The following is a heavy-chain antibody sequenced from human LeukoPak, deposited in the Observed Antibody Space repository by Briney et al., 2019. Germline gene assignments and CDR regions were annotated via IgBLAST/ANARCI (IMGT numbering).Heavy chain of an antibody. Sequence: SETLSLTCAVYGGSFSGYYWSWIRQPPGEGLEWIGEINHSGSTNYNPSLKSRVTISVDTSKNQFSLKLSSVTAADTAVYYCARGWEGMISILKPFDYWGQGTLVTVSS. CDR2: INHSGST. J-gene: IGHJ4*02. CDR3: ARGWEGMISILKPFDY. V-gene: IGHV4-34*01. CDR1: GGSFSGYY. D-gene: IGHD1-26*01.